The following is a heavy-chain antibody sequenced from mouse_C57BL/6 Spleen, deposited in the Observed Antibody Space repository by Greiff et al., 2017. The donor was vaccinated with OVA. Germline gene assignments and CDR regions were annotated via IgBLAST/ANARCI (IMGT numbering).Heavy chain of an antibody. CDR2: ISYDGSN. CDR3: AKVTTVVPFDV. J-gene: IGHJ1*03. V-gene: IGHV3-6*01. D-gene: IGHD1-1*01. CDR1: GYSITSGYY. Sequence: EVKLVESGPGLVKPSQSLSLTCSVTGYSITSGYYWNWIRQFPGNKLEWMGYISYDGSNNYKPSLKNRISITSDTSKTQFFLKLNSVSTEDTATYYCAKVTTVVPFDVWGTETTVTVSS.